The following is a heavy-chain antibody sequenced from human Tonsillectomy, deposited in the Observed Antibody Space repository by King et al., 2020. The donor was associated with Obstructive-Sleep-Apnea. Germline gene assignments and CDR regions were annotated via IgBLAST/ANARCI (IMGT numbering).Heavy chain of an antibody. V-gene: IGHV3-21*01. CDR2: ISSSSSYI. CDR1: GFTFSSYS. Sequence: VQLVESGGGLVKPGGSLRLSCAASGFTFSSYSMNWVRQAPGKGLEWVSSISSSSSYIYYADSVKGRFTISRDNAKNSLYLQMNSLRAEDTAVYYCARDQEYSSGWGYFDYWGHGTLVTVSS. D-gene: IGHD6-19*01. J-gene: IGHJ4*01. CDR3: ARDQEYSSGWGYFDY.